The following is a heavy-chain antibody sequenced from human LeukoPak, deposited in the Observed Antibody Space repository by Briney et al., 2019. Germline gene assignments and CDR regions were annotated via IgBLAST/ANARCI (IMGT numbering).Heavy chain of an antibody. CDR3: ARVVPAAPTYYYGMDV. V-gene: IGHV4-4*07. CDR1: GGSITTYY. CDR2: VYTSGST. Sequence: PSETLSLTCTVSGGSITTYYFNWIRQPAGKGLEWIGRVYTSGSTNYNPSLKSRVTMSVDTSKNQFSLKLSSVTAADTAVYYCARVVPAAPTYYYGMDVWGQGTTVTVSS. D-gene: IGHD2-2*01. J-gene: IGHJ6*02.